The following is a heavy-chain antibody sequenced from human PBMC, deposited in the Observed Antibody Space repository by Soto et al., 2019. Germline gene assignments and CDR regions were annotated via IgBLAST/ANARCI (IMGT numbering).Heavy chain of an antibody. D-gene: IGHD6-13*01. Sequence: QVQLVQSGAEVKNPGASVTVSCKASGYTFTNYYIHWVRQAPGQGLEWMAIINPTGGGTNYAQKFQGRVTRARDTFTSTVHMDLTSLTSEDTSIYYCARGLAAGDHWGQGTLVTVSS. CDR3: ARGLAAGDH. J-gene: IGHJ4*02. CDR1: GYTFTNYY. V-gene: IGHV1-46*01. CDR2: INPTGGGT.